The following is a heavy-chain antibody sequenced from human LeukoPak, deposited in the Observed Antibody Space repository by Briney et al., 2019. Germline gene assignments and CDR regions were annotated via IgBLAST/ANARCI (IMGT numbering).Heavy chain of an antibody. CDR3: ARDLVVVGSYFYYGMDV. CDR1: GFSISAYW. CDR2: INQDGSEK. Sequence: GGSLRLSCAASGFSISAYWMTWVRQAPGKGLEWVANINQDGSEKYSVDSVKGRFTISRDNAKNSLYLQMDSLRAEDTAVYYCARDLVVVGSYFYYGMDVWGRGTTVTVSS. J-gene: IGHJ6*02. V-gene: IGHV3-7*01. D-gene: IGHD2-21*01.